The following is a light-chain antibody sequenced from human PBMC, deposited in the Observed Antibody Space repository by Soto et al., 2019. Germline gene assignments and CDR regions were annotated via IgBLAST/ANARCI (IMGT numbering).Light chain of an antibody. V-gene: IGKV1-39*01. J-gene: IGKJ5*01. CDR3: QQSYITPVT. CDR2: AAS. Sequence: DIQMTQSPSSLSASVGDRVTITCRASQSIRRFLNWYQQKPGKAPKLLIYAASSLESGVPSRFSGSGSGTGFTLTISSQQPEDFATYHCQQSYITPVTFGQGTRVEIK. CDR1: QSIRRF.